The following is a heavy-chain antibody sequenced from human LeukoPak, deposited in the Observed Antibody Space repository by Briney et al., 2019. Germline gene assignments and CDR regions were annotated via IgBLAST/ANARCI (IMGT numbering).Heavy chain of an antibody. CDR1: GGSISSSSYY. CDR3: ARLNSGRYLGRDY. J-gene: IGHJ4*02. Sequence: SETLSLTCTVSGGSISSSSYYWVWIRQPPGKGLEWIGSIYYSGSTYYNPSLKSRVTISVDTSKNQFSLKLSSVTAADTAVYYCARLNSGRYLGRDYWGQGTLVTVSS. V-gene: IGHV4-39*01. D-gene: IGHD1-26*01. CDR2: IYYSGST.